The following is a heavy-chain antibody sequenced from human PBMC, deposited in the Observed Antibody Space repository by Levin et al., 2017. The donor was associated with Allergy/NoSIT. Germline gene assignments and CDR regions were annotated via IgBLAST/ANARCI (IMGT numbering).Heavy chain of an antibody. D-gene: IGHD4/OR15-4a*01. CDR1: GGSISSRNYY. CDR2: IYNSGST. CDR3: ARVDGAKGTGYYYYYGMDV. Sequence: SQTLSLTCTVSGGSISSRNYYWGWIRQPPGKGLEWIGNIYNSGSTYYNLSLKSRVTISVDTSKNQFSLKLSSVTAADTAVYYCARVDGAKGTGYYYYYGMDVWGQGTTVTVSS. V-gene: IGHV4-39*01. J-gene: IGHJ6*02.